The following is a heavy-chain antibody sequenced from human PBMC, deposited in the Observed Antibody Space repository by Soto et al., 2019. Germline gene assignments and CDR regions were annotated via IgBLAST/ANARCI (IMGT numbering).Heavy chain of an antibody. J-gene: IGHJ4*02. Sequence: GGSLRLSCAASGFTFSSYWMHWVRQAPGKGLVWVSRINSDGSRTNYADSVKGRFTISRDNAKNTLYLQMNSLRAEDTAVYFCAREASTTGTTFDYWGQGTLVTVSS. CDR1: GFTFSSYW. V-gene: IGHV3-74*01. CDR3: AREASTTGTTFDY. CDR2: INSDGSRT. D-gene: IGHD1-1*01.